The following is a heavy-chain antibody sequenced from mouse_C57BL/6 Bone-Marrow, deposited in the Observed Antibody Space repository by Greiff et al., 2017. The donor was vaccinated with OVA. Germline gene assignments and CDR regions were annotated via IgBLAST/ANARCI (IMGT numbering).Heavy chain of an antibody. CDR1: EYEFPSHD. CDR2: INSDGGST. Sequence: EVNLVESGGGLVQPGESLKLSCESNEYEFPSHDMSWVRTTPEKRLELVAAINSDGGSTYYPDTMERRFIISRDNTKKTLYLQMSSLRSEDTALYYCARSSLYDGYRWFAYWGQGTLVTVSA. V-gene: IGHV5-2*01. J-gene: IGHJ3*01. CDR3: ARSSLYDGYRWFAY. D-gene: IGHD2-3*01.